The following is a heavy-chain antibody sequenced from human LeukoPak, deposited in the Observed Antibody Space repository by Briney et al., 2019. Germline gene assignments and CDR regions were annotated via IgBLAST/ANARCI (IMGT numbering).Heavy chain of an antibody. CDR1: GFTFSSYR. J-gene: IGHJ4*02. CDR3: AGRFDY. Sequence: PGGSLRLSCAASGFTFSSYRMNWVRQAPGKGLEWVSYISSSGSTMDYADSVKGRFTISRDNAKNSLYLQMNSLSAEDTAVYYCAGRFDYWGQGTLVTVSS. V-gene: IGHV3-48*01. CDR2: ISSSGSTM.